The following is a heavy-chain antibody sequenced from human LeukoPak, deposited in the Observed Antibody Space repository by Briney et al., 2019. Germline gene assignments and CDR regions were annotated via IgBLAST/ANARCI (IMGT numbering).Heavy chain of an antibody. Sequence: ASVKVSCKASGYTFTSYDINWVRQATGQGLEWMGWMNPNSGNTGYAQKFQGRVTITRNTSISTAYMELSSLRSEDTAVYYCARGGFGGVIVINYYYMDVWGKGTTVTVSS. CDR1: GYTFTSYD. V-gene: IGHV1-8*03. D-gene: IGHD3-16*02. CDR2: MNPNSGNT. J-gene: IGHJ6*03. CDR3: ARGGFGGVIVINYYYMDV.